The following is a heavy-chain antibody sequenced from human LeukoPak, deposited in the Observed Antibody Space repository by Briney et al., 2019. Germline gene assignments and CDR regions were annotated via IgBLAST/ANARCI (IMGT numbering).Heavy chain of an antibody. CDR3: ARDRAAAQPKTTFDY. CDR1: GFTFSSYW. V-gene: IGHV3-7*03. Sequence: GGSLRLSCAASGFTFSSYWMSWVRQAPGKGLEWVANIKQDGSEKYYVDSVKGRFTISRDNAKNSVFLQMNSLRAEDTAVYYCARDRAAAQPKTTFDYWGRGTLVTVSS. D-gene: IGHD6-13*01. J-gene: IGHJ4*02. CDR2: IKQDGSEK.